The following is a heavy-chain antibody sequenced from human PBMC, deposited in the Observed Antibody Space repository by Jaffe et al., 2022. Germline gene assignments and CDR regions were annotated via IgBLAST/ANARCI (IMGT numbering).Heavy chain of an antibody. CDR2: ISSNGGST. CDR1: GFTFSSYA. Sequence: EVQLVESGGGLVQPGGSLRLSCAASGFTFSSYAMHWVRQAPGKGLEYVSAISSNGGSTYYANSVKGRFTISRDNSKNTLYLQMGSLRAEDMAVYYCARDRNYYGSGSYSLLDYWGQGTLVTVSS. D-gene: IGHD3-10*01. J-gene: IGHJ4*02. CDR3: ARDRNYYGSGSYSLLDY. V-gene: IGHV3-64*01.